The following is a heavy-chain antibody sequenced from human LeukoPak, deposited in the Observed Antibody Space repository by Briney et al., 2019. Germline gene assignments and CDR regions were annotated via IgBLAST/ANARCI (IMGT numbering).Heavy chain of an antibody. D-gene: IGHD6-19*01. Sequence: PGGSLRLSCAASGFTFSSYSMNWVRQAPGKGLEWVSSISSSSSYIYYADSVKGRFTISRDNAKNSPYLQMNSLRAEDTAVYYCARGDSSGWSRVRYFDYWGQGTLVTVSS. V-gene: IGHV3-21*01. J-gene: IGHJ4*02. CDR2: ISSSSSYI. CDR1: GFTFSSYS. CDR3: ARGDSSGWSRVRYFDY.